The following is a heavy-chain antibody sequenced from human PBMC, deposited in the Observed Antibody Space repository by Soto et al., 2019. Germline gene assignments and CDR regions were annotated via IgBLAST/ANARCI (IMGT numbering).Heavy chain of an antibody. CDR1: GYSFTSYW. Sequence: GESLKISCKCSGYSFTSYWISWVRQIPGKGLEWMGRIDPSDSYTNYSPSFQGHVTISADKSISTAYLQWSSLKASDTAMYYCARQGRDGHNQGYGMDVWGQGTTVTVSS. V-gene: IGHV5-10-1*01. CDR2: IDPSDSYT. CDR3: ARQGRDGHNQGYGMDV. J-gene: IGHJ6*02.